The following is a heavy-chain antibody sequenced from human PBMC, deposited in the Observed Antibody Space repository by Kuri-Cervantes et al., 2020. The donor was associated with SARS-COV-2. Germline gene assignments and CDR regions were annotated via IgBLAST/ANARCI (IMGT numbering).Heavy chain of an antibody. D-gene: IGHD2-2*02. V-gene: IGHV3-64D*08. CDR3: VRDECSSTGCYTGGYYYYYYGMDV. CDR1: GFTFSSYA. Sequence: GGSLRLSCSASGFTFSSYAMHWVRRAPGKGLEYVSAISSNGGSTYYADSVKGRFTISRDNSKNTLYLQMSSLRAEDTAVYYCVRDECSSTGCYTGGYYYYYYGMDVWGQGTTVTVSS. CDR2: ISSNGGST. J-gene: IGHJ6*02.